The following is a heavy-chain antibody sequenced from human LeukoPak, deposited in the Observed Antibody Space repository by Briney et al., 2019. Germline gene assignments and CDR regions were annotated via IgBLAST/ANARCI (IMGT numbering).Heavy chain of an antibody. Sequence: GGSLILSCAASGFTFNTQSMNWVRPAPGKGLEWLSAISSSGGHIYYAGSVQGRFTISRDDAKESVYLQLNSLRAEDTAVYYCARGLGWITPGAPYFDLWGHGTLVTVSS. CDR2: ISSSGGHI. D-gene: IGHD5-12*01. V-gene: IGHV3-21*01. CDR1: GFTFNTQS. CDR3: ARGLGWITPGAPYFDL. J-gene: IGHJ4*01.